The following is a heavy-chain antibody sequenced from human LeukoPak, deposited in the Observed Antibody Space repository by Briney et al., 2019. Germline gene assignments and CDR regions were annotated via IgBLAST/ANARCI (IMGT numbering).Heavy chain of an antibody. CDR2: IDTRGTGT. CDR3: AKGLLTAGSHNCMDV. Sequence: GGSLRLSCAASGFTFNMYAMSWVRQAPGRGLEWVSTIDTRGTGTFYADSVKGRFTISRDNSKNTLFVQMSGLRAEDTAVYYCAKGLLTAGSHNCMDVWGKGTTVTVSS. V-gene: IGHV3-23*05. J-gene: IGHJ6*03. CDR1: GFTFNMYA. D-gene: IGHD2-21*02.